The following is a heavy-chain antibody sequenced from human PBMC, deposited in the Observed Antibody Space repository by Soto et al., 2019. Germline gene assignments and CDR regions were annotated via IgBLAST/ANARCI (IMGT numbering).Heavy chain of an antibody. V-gene: IGHV4-59*01. Sequence: WIRQPPGKGLEWIGYVDYSGSTNYHPSLKSRVTISVDTSKNQFSLKLSSVTAADTAVYYCARGIFFFEQKTTF. J-gene: IGHJ3*01. D-gene: IGHD3-3*02. CDR3: ARGIFFFEQKTTF. CDR2: VDYSGST.